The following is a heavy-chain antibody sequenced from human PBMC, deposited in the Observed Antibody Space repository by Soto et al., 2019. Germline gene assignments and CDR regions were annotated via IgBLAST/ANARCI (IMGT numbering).Heavy chain of an antibody. CDR1: GYTFSSYI. D-gene: IGHD3-3*01. CDR3: ACASEFWSGYYVWFEP. V-gene: IGHV1-18*01. Sequence: GASVKVSCKASGYTFSSYIISWVRQAPGQGLEWMGWISAYNGNTNYAQKLQGRVTITTDTSTSTAYMELRSLRSDDTAVYYCACASEFWSGYYVWFEPWGQGNLVNVPS. CDR2: ISAYNGNT. J-gene: IGHJ5*02.